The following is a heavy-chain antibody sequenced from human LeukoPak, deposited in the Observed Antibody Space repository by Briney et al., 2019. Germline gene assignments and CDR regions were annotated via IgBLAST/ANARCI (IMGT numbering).Heavy chain of an antibody. D-gene: IGHD6-19*01. CDR1: GYSFTSYW. J-gene: IGHJ6*02. V-gene: IGHV5-51*01. Sequence: GESLKISCKGSGYSFTSYWIGWVRQMPGKGLEWMGIIYPGDSDTRYSPSFQGQVTISADKSISTAYLQRSSLKASDTAMYYCARQNSIAVAGDYYYGMDVWGQGTTVTVSS. CDR3: ARQNSIAVAGDYYYGMDV. CDR2: IYPGDSDT.